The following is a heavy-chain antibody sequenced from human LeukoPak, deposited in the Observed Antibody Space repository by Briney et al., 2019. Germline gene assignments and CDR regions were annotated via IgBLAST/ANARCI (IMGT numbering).Heavy chain of an antibody. CDR1: GYSISSGYY. J-gene: IGHJ3*02. CDR3: ARDNPPTNDSSDRRPGKPTANPQSGLDI. V-gene: IGHV4-38-2*02. Sequence: PSETLSLTCTVSGYSISSGYYWGWIRQPPGKGLEWIGSIYHSGSTYYNPSLKSRVTISVDTSKNQFSLKLSSVTAADTAVYYCARDNPPTNDSSDRRPGKPTANPQSGLDIWGQGTMVTVSS. CDR2: IYHSGST. D-gene: IGHD3-22*01.